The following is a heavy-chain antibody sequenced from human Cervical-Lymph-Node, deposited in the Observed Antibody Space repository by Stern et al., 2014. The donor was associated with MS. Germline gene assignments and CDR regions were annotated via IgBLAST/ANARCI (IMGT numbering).Heavy chain of an antibody. J-gene: IGHJ6*02. Sequence: VQLVESGGGVVQPGRSLRLSCAASGFIFSSYAMHWVRQAPGKGLEWVAVISYDGSNKYYADSVKGRFTISRDNSKNTLYLQMNSLRAEDTAVYYCARGGYCSGGSCHYYYYGMDVWGQGTTVTVSS. V-gene: IGHV3-30-3*01. CDR1: GFIFSSYA. CDR3: ARGGYCSGGSCHYYYYGMDV. CDR2: ISYDGSNK. D-gene: IGHD2-15*01.